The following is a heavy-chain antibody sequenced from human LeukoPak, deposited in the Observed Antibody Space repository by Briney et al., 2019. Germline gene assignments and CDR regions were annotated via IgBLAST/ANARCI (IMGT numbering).Heavy chain of an antibody. CDR2: FDPEDGET. Sequence: ASVKVSCKVSGYTLTELSMHWVRQAPGKGLEWMGGFDPEDGETIYAQKFQGRATMTEDTSTDTAYMELSSLRSEDTAVYYCATAERIAAAGPFDHWGQGTLVTVSS. V-gene: IGHV1-24*01. D-gene: IGHD6-13*01. CDR3: ATAERIAAAGPFDH. CDR1: GYTLTELS. J-gene: IGHJ4*02.